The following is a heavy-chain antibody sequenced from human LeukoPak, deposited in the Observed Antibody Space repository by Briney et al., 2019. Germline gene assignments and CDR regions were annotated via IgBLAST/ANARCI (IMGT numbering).Heavy chain of an antibody. CDR2: MYHSGSN. CDR3: ARGDDYGSGSYSGANWFVP. D-gene: IGHD3-10*01. CDR1: RGSISGVGYS. J-gene: IGHJ5*02. Sequence: SQTLFLTCALSRGSISGVGYSWGGIRQPPGNGLEWIGDMYHSGSNYYNPSPKSRVTISVDRSKNQFSLKLSSVTAADTAVYYCARGDDYGSGSYSGANWFVPWGQGTLVTVSS. V-gene: IGHV4-30-2*01.